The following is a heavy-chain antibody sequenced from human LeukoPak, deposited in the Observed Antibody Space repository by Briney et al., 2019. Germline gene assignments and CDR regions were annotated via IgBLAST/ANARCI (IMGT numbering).Heavy chain of an antibody. Sequence: SETLSLTCTVSGGSISSYYWSWIRQPPGKGLEWIGYIYYSGSTNYNPSLKSRVTISVDTSKNQFSLKLSSVTAADTAVYYCARVLAAAGPSPYSNYYYYYMDVWGKGTTVTVSS. D-gene: IGHD6-13*01. CDR2: IYYSGST. V-gene: IGHV4-59*01. J-gene: IGHJ6*03. CDR1: GGSISSYY. CDR3: ARVLAAAGPSPYSNYYYYYMDV.